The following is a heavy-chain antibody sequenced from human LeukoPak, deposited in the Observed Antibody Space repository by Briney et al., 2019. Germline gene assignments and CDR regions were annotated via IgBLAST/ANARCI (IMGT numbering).Heavy chain of an antibody. CDR1: GGSISSYY. D-gene: IGHD6-13*01. Sequence: SETLSLTCTVSGGSISSYYWSWIQQPPGKGLEWIGYIYTSGSTNYNPSLKSRVTISVDTSKNQFSLKLSSVTAADTAVYYCARLYGQAAADYWGQGTLVTVSS. J-gene: IGHJ4*02. CDR2: IYTSGST. CDR3: ARLYGQAAADY. V-gene: IGHV4-4*09.